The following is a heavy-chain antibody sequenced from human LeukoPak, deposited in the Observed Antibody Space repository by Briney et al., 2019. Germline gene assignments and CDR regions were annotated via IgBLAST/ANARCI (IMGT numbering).Heavy chain of an antibody. V-gene: IGHV5-51*01. CDR3: ARQGYSSGWYYFDY. D-gene: IGHD6-19*01. Sequence: GESLKISCKGSGYSFTNYWIGWVRQTPGKGLEWMGIIYPADSDTRYSPSFQGQVTISADKSISTAYLQWSSLKASDTAMYYCARQGYSSGWYYFDYWGQGTLVTVSS. CDR2: IYPADSDT. J-gene: IGHJ4*02. CDR1: GYSFTNYW.